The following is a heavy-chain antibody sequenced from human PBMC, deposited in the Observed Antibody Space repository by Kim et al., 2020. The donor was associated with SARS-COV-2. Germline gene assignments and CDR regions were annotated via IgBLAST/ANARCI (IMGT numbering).Heavy chain of an antibody. Sequence: NSVKGRFTISRENTKNTLYLQMNSLRAEDTAVYYCARDRGNSGYELLDYWGQGTLVTVSS. CDR3: ARDRGNSGYELLDY. V-gene: IGHV3-30*01. J-gene: IGHJ4*02. D-gene: IGHD5-12*01.